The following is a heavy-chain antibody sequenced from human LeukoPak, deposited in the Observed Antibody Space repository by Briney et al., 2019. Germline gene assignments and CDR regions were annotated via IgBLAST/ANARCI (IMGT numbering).Heavy chain of an antibody. J-gene: IGHJ3*02. CDR3: ARDHSSSWSTNAFDI. V-gene: IGHV4-38-2*02. CDR2: IYHSGST. D-gene: IGHD6-13*01. Sequence: SETLSLTCAVAGYSISSGYDWGWIRQPPGKGLEWIGSIYHSGSTYYNPSLKRRVTLSVDTSKNQFSLKLSYVTAAHTAVYYCARDHSSSWSTNAFDIWGQGTMVTVSS. CDR1: GYSISSGYD.